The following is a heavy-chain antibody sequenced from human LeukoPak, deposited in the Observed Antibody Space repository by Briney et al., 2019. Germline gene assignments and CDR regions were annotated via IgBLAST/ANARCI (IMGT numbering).Heavy chain of an antibody. D-gene: IGHD5-18*01. CDR2: INPDGSEV. J-gene: IGHJ4*02. CDR1: GFSFSNSW. CDR3: ARDRGYTSFDY. V-gene: IGHV3-7*01. Sequence: GGSLRLSCAAYGFSFSNSWMTWVRQAPGKDLEWVASINPDGSEVSYVGSVKGRFTISRDNAKNSVYLQMRSLRAEETGVFYCARDRGYTSFDYWGQGALVAVSS.